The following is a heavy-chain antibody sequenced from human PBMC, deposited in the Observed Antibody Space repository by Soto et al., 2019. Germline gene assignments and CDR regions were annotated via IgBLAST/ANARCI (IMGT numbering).Heavy chain of an antibody. CDR2: INPDSGGT. CDR3: ARSETGVDDAFDI. V-gene: IGHV1-2*04. J-gene: IGHJ3*02. CDR1: GYTFTGYY. D-gene: IGHD7-27*01. Sequence: ASVKVSCKASGYTFTGYYMHWVRQAPGQGLEWMGWINPDSGGTNYAQKFQGWVTMTRDTSISTAYMELSRLRSDDTAVYYCARSETGVDDAFDIWGQGTMVTVSS.